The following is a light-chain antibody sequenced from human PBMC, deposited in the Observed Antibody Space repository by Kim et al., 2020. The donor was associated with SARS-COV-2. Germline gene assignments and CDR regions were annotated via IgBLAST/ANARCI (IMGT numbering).Light chain of an antibody. CDR2: GAS. CDR3: QQYGSSPWT. V-gene: IGKV3-20*01. CDR1: QSVSRSY. Sequence: SPGERATLSCRASQSVSRSYLAWYQQKPGQAPRLLIYGASSRATGIPDRFSGSGSATDFTLTISRLEPEDFAVYYCQQYGSSPWTFGQGTKVDIK. J-gene: IGKJ1*01.